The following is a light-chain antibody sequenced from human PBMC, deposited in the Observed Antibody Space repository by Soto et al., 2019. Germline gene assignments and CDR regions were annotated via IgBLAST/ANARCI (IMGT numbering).Light chain of an antibody. J-gene: IGLJ2*01. V-gene: IGLV2-14*01. CDR2: DVS. CDR1: SSDVGGYNY. Sequence: QSVLTQPASVSGSPGRSITISCTGTSSDVGGYNYVSWYQQHPGKAPKLMIYDVSNRPSGVSNRFSGSKSGNTASLTISGLQAEDEADYYCSSYTSSSIVVFGGGTKLTVL. CDR3: SSYTSSSIVV.